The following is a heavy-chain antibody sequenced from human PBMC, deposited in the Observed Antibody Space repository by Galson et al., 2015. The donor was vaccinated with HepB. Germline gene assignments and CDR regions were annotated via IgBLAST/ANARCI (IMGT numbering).Heavy chain of an antibody. CDR1: GFTFSSYW. Sequence: SLRLSCAASGFTFSSYWMSWVRQAPGKGLEWVANIKQDGSEKYYVDSVKGRFTISRDNAKNSLYLQMNSLRAEDTAVYYCARRFRNYDFWSGYYNWYFDLWGRGTLVTVSS. V-gene: IGHV3-7*01. CDR2: IKQDGSEK. CDR3: ARRFRNYDFWSGYYNWYFDL. D-gene: IGHD3-3*01. J-gene: IGHJ2*01.